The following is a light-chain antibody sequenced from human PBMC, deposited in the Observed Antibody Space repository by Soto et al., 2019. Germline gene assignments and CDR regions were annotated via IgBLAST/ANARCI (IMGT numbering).Light chain of an antibody. CDR1: QSISSW. CDR3: QQYNSYPLT. CDR2: DAS. Sequence: DIQMTQSPSTLSASVDRVTITCRASQSISSWLAWYQQKPGKAPKLLIYDASSLESGVPSRFSGSGSGTEFTLTISSLQPDDFATYYCQQYNSYPLTFGGGTKVDIK. V-gene: IGKV1-5*01. J-gene: IGKJ4*01.